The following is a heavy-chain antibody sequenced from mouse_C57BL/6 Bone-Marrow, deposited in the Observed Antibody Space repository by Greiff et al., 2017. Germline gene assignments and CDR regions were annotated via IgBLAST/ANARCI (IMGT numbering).Heavy chain of an antibody. D-gene: IGHD2-12*01. CDR1: GYTFTSYW. V-gene: IGHV1-61*01. Sequence: QVQLQQPGAELVRPGSSVKLSCKASGYTFTSYWMDWVKQRPGQGLEWIGNIYPSDSETHYNQKFKDKATLTVDKSTSTASMQLSSLTSEDSAVYYCARIYDWCAYWGQGTLVTVSA. J-gene: IGHJ3*01. CDR3: ARIYDWCAY. CDR2: IYPSDSET.